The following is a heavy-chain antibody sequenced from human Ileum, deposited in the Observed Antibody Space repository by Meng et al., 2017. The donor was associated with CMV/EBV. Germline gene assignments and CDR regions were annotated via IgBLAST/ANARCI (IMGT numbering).Heavy chain of an antibody. CDR3: AREDYDLWGGYPRPRPLFH. CDR1: GFTFSHFT. Sequence: GESLKISCAASGFTFSHFTPHWVRQAPGKGLKWLALVSHDGATQLYADSVKGRFTISRDNSKYTLYLDIQSVAPEDTGVYYCAREDYDLWGGYPRPRPLFHWGRGTLVTVSS. D-gene: IGHD3-3*01. V-gene: IGHV3-30*04. CDR2: VSHDGATQ. J-gene: IGHJ4*01.